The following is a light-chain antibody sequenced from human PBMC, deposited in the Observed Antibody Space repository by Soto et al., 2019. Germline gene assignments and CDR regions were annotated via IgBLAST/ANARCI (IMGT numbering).Light chain of an antibody. J-gene: IGKJ5*01. CDR1: VSVSVY. CDR2: DAS. CDR3: PPYKNGRART. Sequence: FVLVQAPATRSLSPGERAALSCRTSVSVSVYVARYTQKPGQAPRLLMSDASNRATGIPARFSGSGSGTDFTLTISSLEPEDFAVYYCPPYKNGRARTCGQGPR. V-gene: IGKV3-11*01.